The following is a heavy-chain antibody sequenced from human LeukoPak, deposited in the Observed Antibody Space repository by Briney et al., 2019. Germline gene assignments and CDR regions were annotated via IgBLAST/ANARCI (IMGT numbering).Heavy chain of an antibody. Sequence: ASVKVSCKASGYTFTSYGISWVRQAPGQGLEWMGWISAYNGNTNYAQKLQGRVTMTTDTSTSTAYMELRSLRSDDTAVYYCARAGTIFGVAYYYMDVWGKGTTVTVSS. CDR2: ISAYNGNT. CDR1: GYTFTSYG. J-gene: IGHJ6*03. CDR3: ARAGTIFGVAYYYMDV. V-gene: IGHV1-18*01. D-gene: IGHD3-3*01.